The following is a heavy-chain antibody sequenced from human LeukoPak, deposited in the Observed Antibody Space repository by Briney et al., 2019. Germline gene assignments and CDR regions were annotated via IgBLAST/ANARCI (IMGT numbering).Heavy chain of an antibody. CDR1: GGSFSGYY. J-gene: IGHJ6*03. CDR2: INHSGST. CDR3: ARRILLWFGEFHYMDV. V-gene: IGHV4-34*01. Sequence: PSETLSLTCAVYGGSFSGYYWSWIRQPPGKGLEWIGEINHSGSTNYNPSLKSRVTISVDTSKNQFSLKLSSVTAADTAVYYCARRILLWFGEFHYMDVWGKGTTVTISS. D-gene: IGHD3-10*01.